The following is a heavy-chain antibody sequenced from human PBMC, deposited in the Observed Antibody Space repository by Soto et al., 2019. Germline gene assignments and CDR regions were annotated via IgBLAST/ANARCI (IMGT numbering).Heavy chain of an antibody. D-gene: IGHD1-26*01. V-gene: IGHV4-59*01. J-gene: IGHJ3*02. CDR3: ARDLGSAAFDI. CDR2: IYYSGST. Sequence: SETLSLTCTVSGGSISSYYWSWIRQPPGKGLEYIGYIYYSGSTNYNPSLKSRVTISVDTPKNQFSLKLSSVTAADTAVYYCARDLGSAAFDIWGQGTMVTVSS. CDR1: GGSISSYY.